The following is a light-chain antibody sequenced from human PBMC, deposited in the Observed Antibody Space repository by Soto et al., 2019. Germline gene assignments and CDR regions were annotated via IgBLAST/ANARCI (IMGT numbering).Light chain of an antibody. CDR3: QQRRT. CDR2: DTS. CDR1: QSVSNY. J-gene: IGKJ1*01. V-gene: IGKV3-11*01. Sequence: EIVLTQSPFTLSSSTGERATLSCRASQSVSNYLAWYQQKPVQSPRLLIYDTSNRATGIPPRFSGSGSGTDFSLTISSLEPEDFAVYYCQQRRTFGQGTKVDIK.